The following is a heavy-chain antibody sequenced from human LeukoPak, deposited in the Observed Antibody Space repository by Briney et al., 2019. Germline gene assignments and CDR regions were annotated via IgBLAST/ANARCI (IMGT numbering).Heavy chain of an antibody. J-gene: IGHJ4*02. CDR3: AREEDAILAY. V-gene: IGHV3-30-3*01. Sequence: PGGSLRLSCAASGFTFSSYAMHWVRQAPGKGLEWVAVISYDGSNKYYADSVKGRFTISRDNSKNTLYLQMNSLRAEDAAVYYCAREEDAILAYWGQGTLVTVSS. CDR1: GFTFSSYA. D-gene: IGHD3-3*01. CDR2: ISYDGSNK.